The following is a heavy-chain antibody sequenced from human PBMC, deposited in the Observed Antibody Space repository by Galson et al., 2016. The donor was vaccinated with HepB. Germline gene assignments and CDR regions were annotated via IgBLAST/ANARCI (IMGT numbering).Heavy chain of an antibody. J-gene: IGHJ3*02. Sequence: SLRLSCAGSGLSLSPYAMSWGRQAPGKGLEWVSGISASGGSETYADSVRGRFIISRDNSNNKLFLQMNSLTTEDTAIDFCAKDRLSGHGDYSWGIFDIWGRATEVTVSS. V-gene: IGHV3-23*01. CDR3: AKDRLSGHGDYSWGIFDI. CDR1: GLSLSPYA. CDR2: ISASGGSE. D-gene: IGHD4-17*01.